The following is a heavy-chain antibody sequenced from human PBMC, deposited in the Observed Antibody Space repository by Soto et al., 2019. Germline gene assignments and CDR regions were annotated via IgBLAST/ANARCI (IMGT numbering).Heavy chain of an antibody. Sequence: PSETLSLTCTVSGGSISSSSYYWGWIRQPPGKGLEWIGSIYYSGSTYYNPSLKSRVTISVDTSKNQFSLKLTSVTAADTAVYYCARHGYYYGSGSYYKVPSLYGLDVWGQGTTVTVSS. CDR1: GGSISSSSYY. J-gene: IGHJ6*02. CDR3: ARHGYYYGSGSYYKVPSLYGLDV. D-gene: IGHD3-10*01. V-gene: IGHV4-39*01. CDR2: IYYSGST.